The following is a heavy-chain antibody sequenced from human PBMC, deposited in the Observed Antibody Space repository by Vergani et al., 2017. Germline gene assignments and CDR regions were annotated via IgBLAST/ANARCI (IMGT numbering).Heavy chain of an antibody. J-gene: IGHJ4*02. D-gene: IGHD5-24*01. V-gene: IGHV4-61*02. Sequence: QVQLQESGPGLVKPSQTLSLTCTVSGGSISSGSYYWSWIRQPAGKGLEWIGRIYTSGSTKYNPSLKSRVTISVDTSKNQLSLKLSSVTAADAAVYYCAKATLRWLRLYYWGQGTLVTVSS. CDR1: GGSISSGSYY. CDR2: IYTSGST. CDR3: AKATLRWLRLYY.